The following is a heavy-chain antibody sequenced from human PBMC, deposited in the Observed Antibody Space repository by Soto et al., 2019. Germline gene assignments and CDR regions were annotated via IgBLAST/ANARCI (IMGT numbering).Heavy chain of an antibody. CDR2: INHSGST. J-gene: IGHJ5*02. CDR1: GGSFSGYY. V-gene: IGHV4-34*01. CDR3: ARVQTVHNWFDP. D-gene: IGHD4-17*01. Sequence: PSETLSLTCAVYGGSFSGYYWSWIRQPPGKGLEWIGEINHSGSTNYNPSLKSRVTISVDTSKNQFSLELSSVTAADTAVYYCARVQTVHNWFDPWGQGTLVTVSS.